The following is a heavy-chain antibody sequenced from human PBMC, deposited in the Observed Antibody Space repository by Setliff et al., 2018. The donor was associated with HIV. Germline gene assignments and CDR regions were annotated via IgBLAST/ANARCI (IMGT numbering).Heavy chain of an antibody. V-gene: IGHV3-7*04. CDR2: IKQDGSEK. Sequence: ETLSLSCAASGFTFSSYWMSWVRQAPGKGLEWVANIKQDGSEKYYVDSVKGRFTISRDNAKNSLYLQMNSLRAEDTAVYYCARGPGDAFDIWGQGTMVTVSS. CDR3: ARGPGDAFDI. J-gene: IGHJ3*02. CDR1: GFTFSSYW.